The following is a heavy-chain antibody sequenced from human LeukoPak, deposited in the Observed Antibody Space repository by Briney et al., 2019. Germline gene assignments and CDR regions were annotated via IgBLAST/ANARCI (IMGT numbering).Heavy chain of an antibody. CDR2: IKQDGSEK. V-gene: IGHV3-7*01. CDR3: ARNYDFWSGYSEKGAFDI. J-gene: IGHJ3*02. D-gene: IGHD3-3*01. CDR1: GFTFSSYW. Sequence: GGSLRLSCAASGFTFSSYWMSWVRQAPGKGLEWVANIKQDGSEKYYVDSVEGRFTISRDNANNSLYLQMNSLRAEDTAVYYCARNYDFWSGYSEKGAFDIWGQGTMVTVSS.